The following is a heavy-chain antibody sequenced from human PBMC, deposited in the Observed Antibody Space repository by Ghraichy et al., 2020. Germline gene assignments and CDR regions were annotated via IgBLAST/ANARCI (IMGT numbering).Heavy chain of an antibody. CDR3: ARGRVLSGSYYGYFDY. D-gene: IGHD3-10*01. Sequence: ASVKVSCKASGYTFTSYGISWVRQAPGQGLEWMGWISAYNGNTNYAQKLQGRVSMTTDTSTSTAYMELRSLRSDDTAVYYCARGRVLSGSYYGYFDYWGQGTLVTVSS. CDR1: GYTFTSYG. J-gene: IGHJ4*02. V-gene: IGHV1-18*01. CDR2: ISAYNGNT.